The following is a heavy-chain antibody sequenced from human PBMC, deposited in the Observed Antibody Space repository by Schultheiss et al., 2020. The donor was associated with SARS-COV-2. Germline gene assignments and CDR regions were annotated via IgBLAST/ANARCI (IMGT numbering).Heavy chain of an antibody. CDR2: IYYSGST. CDR1: GGSISSGDYY. CDR3: ARGAVDGENVYYYDSSCYRRPYWYFDL. V-gene: IGHV4-30-4*01. J-gene: IGHJ2*01. D-gene: IGHD3-22*01. Sequence: SQTLSLTCTVSGGSISSGDYYWSWIRQPPGKGLEWIGYIYYSGSTYYNPSLKSRVTISVDTSKNQFSLKLSSVTAADTAVYYCARGAVDGENVYYYDSSCYRRPYWYFDLWGRGTLVTVSS.